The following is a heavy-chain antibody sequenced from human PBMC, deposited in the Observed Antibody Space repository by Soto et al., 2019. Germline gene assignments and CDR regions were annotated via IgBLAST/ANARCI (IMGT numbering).Heavy chain of an antibody. D-gene: IGHD6-19*01. CDR1: GFTFSSYG. CDR2: IWYDGSNK. CDR3: ARDLGYSSGWYQGSTFDY. J-gene: IGHJ4*02. V-gene: IGHV3-33*01. Sequence: GGSLRLSCAASGFTFSSYGMHWVRQAPGKGLEWVAVIWYDGSNKYYADSVKGRFTISRDNSKNTLYLLMNSLRAEDTAVYYCARDLGYSSGWYQGSTFDYWGQGTLVTVSS.